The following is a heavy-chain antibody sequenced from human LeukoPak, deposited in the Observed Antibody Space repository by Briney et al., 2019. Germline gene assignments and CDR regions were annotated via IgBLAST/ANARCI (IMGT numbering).Heavy chain of an antibody. D-gene: IGHD3-3*01. CDR1: GGSISSYY. J-gene: IGHJ6*03. Sequence: SETLSLTCTVSGGSISSYYWSWIRQPAGKGLEWIGRIYTSGSTNYNPSLKSRVTMSVDTSKNQFSLKLSSVTAADTAVYYCAREFSYDFWSGYYKSPSYYYYYMDVWGKGTTVTVSS. CDR2: IYTSGST. CDR3: AREFSYDFWSGYYKSPSYYYYYMDV. V-gene: IGHV4-4*07.